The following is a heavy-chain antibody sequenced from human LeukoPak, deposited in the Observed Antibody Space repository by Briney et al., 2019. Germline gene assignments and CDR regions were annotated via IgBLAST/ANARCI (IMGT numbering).Heavy chain of an antibody. V-gene: IGHV3-48*04. D-gene: IGHD4-17*01. CDR1: GFTFSSYS. Sequence: GGSLRLSCAASGFTFSSYSMNWVRQAPGKGLEWVSYISSSSSTIYYADSVKGRFTISRDNAKNSLYLQMNSLRAEDTAVYYCASLYGDYVLDAPYYFDYWGQGTLVTVSS. J-gene: IGHJ4*02. CDR2: ISSSSSTI. CDR3: ASLYGDYVLDAPYYFDY.